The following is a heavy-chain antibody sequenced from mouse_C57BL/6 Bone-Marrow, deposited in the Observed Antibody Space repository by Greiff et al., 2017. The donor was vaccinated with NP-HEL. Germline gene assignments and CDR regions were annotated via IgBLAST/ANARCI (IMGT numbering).Heavy chain of an antibody. CDR3: ARGQLRLRFFAY. D-gene: IGHD3-2*02. V-gene: IGHV1-69*01. J-gene: IGHJ3*01. Sequence: QVQLQQPGAELVMPGASVKLSCKASGYTFTSYWMHWVKQRPGQGLEWIGEIDPSDSYTNYNQKFKGKSTLTVDKSSSTAYMQLSSLTSEDSAVYYCARGQLRLRFFAYWGQGTLVTVSA. CDR1: GYTFTSYW. CDR2: IDPSDSYT.